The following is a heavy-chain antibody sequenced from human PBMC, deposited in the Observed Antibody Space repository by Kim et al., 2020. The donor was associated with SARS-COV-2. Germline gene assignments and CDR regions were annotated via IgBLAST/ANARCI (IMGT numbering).Heavy chain of an antibody. J-gene: IGHJ4*02. Sequence: GGSLRLSCVASGFTFSNHAMHWVRQSPGKGLEWVAVTSYDEINNFYADSVKGRFTISRDNSKSTLYLQMDGLRGDDTALYYCASTPSPDGSGEKDWYFDHGGQGTSVTVSS. CDR2: TSYDEINN. V-gene: IGHV3-30*17. D-gene: IGHD3-10*01. CDR1: GFTFSNHA. CDR3: ASTPSPDGSGEKDWYFDH.